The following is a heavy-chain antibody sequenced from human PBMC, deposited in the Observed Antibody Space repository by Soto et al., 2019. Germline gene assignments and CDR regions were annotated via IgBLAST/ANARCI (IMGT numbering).Heavy chain of an antibody. Sequence: ASVKVSCKASGYTFTSYAMHWVRQAPGQRLEWMGWINAGNGNTKYSQKFQGRVTITRDTSASTAYMELSSLRSEDTAVYYCAKDDVGAIYYYYYGMDVGGQGTRVTVSS. D-gene: IGHD1-26*01. J-gene: IGHJ6*02. CDR2: INAGNGNT. V-gene: IGHV1-3*01. CDR3: AKDDVGAIYYYYYGMDV. CDR1: GYTFTSYA.